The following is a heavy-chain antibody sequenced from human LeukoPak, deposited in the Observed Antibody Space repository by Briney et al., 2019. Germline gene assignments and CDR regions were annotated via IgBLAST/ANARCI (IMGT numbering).Heavy chain of an antibody. D-gene: IGHD1-14*01. CDR2: IYSGGST. J-gene: IGHJ4*02. CDR3: AREPGPLDY. CDR1: GFTFSSYS. Sequence: GGSLRLSCAASGFTFSSYSMSWVRQAPGKGLEWVSVIYSGGSTYYADSVKGRFTISRDNSKNTLYLQMNSLRAEDTAVYYCAREPGPLDYWGQGTLVTVSS. V-gene: IGHV3-53*01.